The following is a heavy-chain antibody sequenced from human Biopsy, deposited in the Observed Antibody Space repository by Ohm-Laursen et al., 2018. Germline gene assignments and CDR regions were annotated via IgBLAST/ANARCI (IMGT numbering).Heavy chain of an antibody. J-gene: IGHJ3*02. CDR2: INPYNGKP. Sequence: SVKVSCKVSGYTFRNYGISWVRQAPGQGLEWMGWINPYNGKPNYAEKVQGRVTMTTDTSTSTAYMELRSLTSDDTAVYYCARPSTVTRAFDIWGQGTMVTVSS. CDR1: GYTFRNYG. CDR3: ARPSTVTRAFDI. V-gene: IGHV1-18*01. D-gene: IGHD4-17*01.